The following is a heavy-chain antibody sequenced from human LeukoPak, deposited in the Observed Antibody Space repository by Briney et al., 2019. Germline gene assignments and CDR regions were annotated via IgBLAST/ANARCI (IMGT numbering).Heavy chain of an antibody. CDR2: IFGGGGT. V-gene: IGHV3-53*05. J-gene: IGHJ4*02. CDR3: ASWAGAWYGEDF. Sequence: GGSLRLSCAAFGFTVSSNYMGWVRQAPGKGLEWVSVIFGGGGTYYGDSVRGRFTISRDNSKNTLYLQMNSLRAEDTAVYYCASWAGAWYGEDFWGQGTLVTVSS. D-gene: IGHD3-10*01. CDR1: GFTVSSNY.